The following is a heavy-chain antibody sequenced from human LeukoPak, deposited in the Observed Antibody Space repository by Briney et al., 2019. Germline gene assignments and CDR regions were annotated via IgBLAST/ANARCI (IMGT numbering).Heavy chain of an antibody. J-gene: IGHJ6*02. Sequence: GASVKVSCKASGGTFSSYAISWVRQAPGQGLEWMGRIIPILGIANYAQKFQGRVTITADKSTSTAYMELSSLRSEDTAVYYCAVPLKMATTRALYYYYGMDVWGQGTTVTVSS. CDR3: AVPLKMATTRALYYYYGMDV. V-gene: IGHV1-69*04. CDR2: IIPILGIA. CDR1: GGTFSSYA. D-gene: IGHD5-24*01.